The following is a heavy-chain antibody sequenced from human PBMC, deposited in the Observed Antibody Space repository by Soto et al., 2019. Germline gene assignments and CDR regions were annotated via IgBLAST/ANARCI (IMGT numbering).Heavy chain of an antibody. CDR2: ISSNGGST. CDR1: GFTFNGYA. D-gene: IGHD4-17*01. CDR3: ARGTVTTFYYHGMDV. J-gene: IGHJ6*02. Sequence: EVQLVESGGGLVQPGGSLRLSCAASGFTFNGYAMHWVRQAPGKGLEYVSAISSNGGSTYYANSVKGRFTISRDNSKNPLYLQMGSLRAEDMAVYYCARGTVTTFYYHGMDVWGQGTTVTVSS. V-gene: IGHV3-64*01.